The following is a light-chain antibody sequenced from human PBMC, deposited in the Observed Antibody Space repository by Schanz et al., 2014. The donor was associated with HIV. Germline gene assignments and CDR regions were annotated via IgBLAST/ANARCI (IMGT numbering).Light chain of an antibody. V-gene: IGLV2-14*01. Sequence: QSVLTQPRSVSGSPGQSVTISCTGTSSDVGSYNYVSWYQQHPGKAPKLMIYDVSNRPSGVSNRFSGSKSGNTASLTISGLQAEDEADYYCSSYTSSSTLGVFGTGTKLTVL. J-gene: IGLJ1*01. CDR3: SSYTSSSTLGV. CDR1: SSDVGSYNY. CDR2: DVS.